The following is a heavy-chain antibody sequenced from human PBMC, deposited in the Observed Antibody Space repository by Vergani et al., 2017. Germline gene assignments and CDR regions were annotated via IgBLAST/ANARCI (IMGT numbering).Heavy chain of an antibody. CDR3: AKNWGSVY. Sequence: QVQLVESGGGVVQPGGSLRLSCGASGFTFSNYGMHWVRQAPGKGLEWVTFIRYDGSNTYYADSVKGRFTISRDNSKNTLYLQMNSLRAEDTAVYYCAKNWGSVYWGQGTLVTVSS. D-gene: IGHD7-27*01. J-gene: IGHJ4*02. CDR2: IRYDGSNT. V-gene: IGHV3-30*02. CDR1: GFTFSNYG.